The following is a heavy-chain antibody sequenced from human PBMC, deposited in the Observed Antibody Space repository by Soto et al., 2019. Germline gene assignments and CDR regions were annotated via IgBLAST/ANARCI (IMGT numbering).Heavy chain of an antibody. CDR1: GYTFTSYG. CDR3: ARDGVITMVRGVANAFDI. D-gene: IGHD3-10*01. V-gene: IGHV1-18*01. Sequence: QVQLVQSGAEVKKPGASVKVSCKASGYTFTSYGIGWVRQAPGQGLEWMGWISAYNGNTNYAQKLQGRVTMTTDTSTSTAYMELRSLRSDDTAVYYCARDGVITMVRGVANAFDIWGQGTMVTVSS. CDR2: ISAYNGNT. J-gene: IGHJ3*02.